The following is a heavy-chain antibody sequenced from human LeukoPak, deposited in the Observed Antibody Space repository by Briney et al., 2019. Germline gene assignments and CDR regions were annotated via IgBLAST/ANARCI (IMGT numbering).Heavy chain of an antibody. CDR3: ARDFEYRGENFDY. J-gene: IGHJ4*02. V-gene: IGHV1-2*06. CDR1: GYTFTGYY. CDR2: INPNSGGT. Sequence: GASVKVSCKASGYTFTGYYMHWVRQAPGQGLEWMGRINPNSGGTNYAQKFQGRVTMTRDTSISTAYMELSRLRSDDTAVYYCARDFEYRGENFDYWGQGTLVTVSS. D-gene: IGHD3-10*01.